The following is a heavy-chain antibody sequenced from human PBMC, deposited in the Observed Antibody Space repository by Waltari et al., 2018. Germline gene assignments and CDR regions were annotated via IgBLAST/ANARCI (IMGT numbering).Heavy chain of an antibody. Sequence: QLQLQESGPGLVKPSETLSLTCTVSGGSISSSSYYWGWIRQPPGKGLEGFGSIYYSGGTYCNPSLKSRVSISVDTSKNQFSLRLGSVTAADTAVYYCARHIYCSSTSCYSFDYWGQGTLVTVSS. J-gene: IGHJ4*02. CDR2: IYYSGGT. CDR3: ARHIYCSSTSCYSFDY. CDR1: GGSISSSSYY. D-gene: IGHD2-2*02. V-gene: IGHV4-39*01.